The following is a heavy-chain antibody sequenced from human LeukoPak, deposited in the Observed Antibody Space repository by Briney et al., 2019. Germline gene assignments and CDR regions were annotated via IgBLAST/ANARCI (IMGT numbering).Heavy chain of an antibody. CDR1: GYSISSGYY. J-gene: IGHJ3*02. Sequence: MPSETLSLTCTVSGYSISSGYYWGWIRQPPGKGLGWIGSIYHSGSTYYNPSLKSRVTISVDTSKNQFSLKLSSVTAADTAVYYCARRPDAFDIWGQGTMVTVSS. CDR2: IYHSGST. CDR3: ARRPDAFDI. V-gene: IGHV4-38-2*02.